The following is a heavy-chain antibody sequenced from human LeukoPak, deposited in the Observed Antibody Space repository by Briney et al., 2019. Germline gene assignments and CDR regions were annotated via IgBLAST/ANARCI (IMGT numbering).Heavy chain of an antibody. CDR1: GFTFSSYA. J-gene: IGHJ4*02. CDR3: AKDVPSGYSYGYFDY. D-gene: IGHD5-18*01. V-gene: IGHV3-23*01. CDR2: ISGSGGST. Sequence: PGGSLRLSCAASGFTFSSYAMSWVRQAPGKGLEWVSAISGSGGSTLYTDSVKGRFTISRDNSKNTLYLQMSSLRAEDTAVYYCAKDVPSGYSYGYFDYWGQGTLVTVSS.